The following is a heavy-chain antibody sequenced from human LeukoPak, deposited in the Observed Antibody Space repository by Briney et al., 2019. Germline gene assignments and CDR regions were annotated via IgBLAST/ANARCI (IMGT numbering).Heavy chain of an antibody. CDR1: GFTFSSYA. Sequence: GRSLRLSCAASGFTFSSYAMHWVRQAPGKGLEWVAVISYDGSNKYYADSVKGRFTISRENAKNSLYLQMNSLRAGDTAVYYCARGAAAAGTWEYYYYCMDVWGQGTTVTVSS. V-gene: IGHV3-30*14. CDR3: ARGAAAAGTWEYYYYCMDV. J-gene: IGHJ6*02. D-gene: IGHD6-13*01. CDR2: ISYDGSNK.